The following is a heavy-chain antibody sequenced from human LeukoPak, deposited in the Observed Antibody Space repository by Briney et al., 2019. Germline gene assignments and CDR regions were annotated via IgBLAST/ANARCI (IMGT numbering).Heavy chain of an antibody. V-gene: IGHV3-74*01. CDR3: ARDLYAGATAFDY. Sequence: GGSLRLSCAVSGFTLRSHWMHWVRQAPGKGLVWVSRINTDGRSTGYADSVKGRFTISRDNAKNTLFLQMNSLRAEDTAVYYCARDLYAGATAFDYWGQGKLVTVSS. CDR2: INTDGRST. D-gene: IGHD1-26*01. CDR1: GFTLRSHW. J-gene: IGHJ4*02.